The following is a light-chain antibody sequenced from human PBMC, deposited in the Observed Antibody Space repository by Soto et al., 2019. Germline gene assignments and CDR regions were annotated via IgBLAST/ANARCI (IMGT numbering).Light chain of an antibody. J-gene: IGLJ1*01. Sequence: QSVLTQRPSASGTPGQRVTISCSGSSASIGSNSVNWYQQLPRTAPKVLIYTNNQRPSGVPDRFSGSKSGTSASLAISGLQSEDEADYYCAAWDDSLNVYVFGSGTKLTVL. V-gene: IGLV1-44*01. CDR3: AAWDDSLNVYV. CDR1: SASIGSNS. CDR2: TNN.